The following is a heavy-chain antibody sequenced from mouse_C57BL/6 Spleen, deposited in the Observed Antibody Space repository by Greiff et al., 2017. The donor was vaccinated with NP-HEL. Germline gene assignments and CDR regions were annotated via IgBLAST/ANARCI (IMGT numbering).Heavy chain of an antibody. Sequence: QVQLQQPGAELVMPGASVKLSCKASGYTFTSYWMHWVKQRPGQGLEWIGEIDPSDSYTNYNQKFKGKSTLTVDKSSSTAYMQLSSLTSEDSAVYHCARVDYDRVDYWGQGTTLTVSS. D-gene: IGHD2-4*01. CDR1: GYTFTSYW. V-gene: IGHV1-69*01. CDR2: IDPSDSYT. CDR3: ARVDYDRVDY. J-gene: IGHJ2*01.